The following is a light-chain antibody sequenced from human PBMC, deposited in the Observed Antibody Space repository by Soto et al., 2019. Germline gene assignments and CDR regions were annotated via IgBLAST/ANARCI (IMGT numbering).Light chain of an antibody. Sequence: QSALTQPASVSGSPGQSITISCTGTSSDVGTYNLVSWYQHDPGKAPKLMIYEGSNRPSGVSHRFSGSQSGNTASLTISGLQAEDEADYYCSSYAGAVAFGGGTKLTVL. J-gene: IGLJ2*01. CDR3: SSYAGAVA. CDR1: SSDVGTYNL. CDR2: EGS. V-gene: IGLV2-23*01.